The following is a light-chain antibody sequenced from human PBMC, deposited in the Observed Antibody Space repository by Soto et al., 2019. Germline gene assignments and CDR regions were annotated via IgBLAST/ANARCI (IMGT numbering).Light chain of an antibody. CDR1: QSIRRW. Sequence: DIQMTQSPSTLSASIGDRVTITCRASQSIRRWLAWYQQKPGKAPKLLIYDASNLEIRVPSRFSGSGSATEFTLTISSLQPDDFATYYCQQYNFYWSVGQGTKVDSK. CDR2: DAS. V-gene: IGKV1-5*01. CDR3: QQYNFYWS. J-gene: IGKJ1*01.